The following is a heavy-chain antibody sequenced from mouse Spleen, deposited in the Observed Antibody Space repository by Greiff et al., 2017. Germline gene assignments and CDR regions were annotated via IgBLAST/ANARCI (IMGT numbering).Heavy chain of an antibody. CDR3: ASYGSSSAWFAY. Sequence: EVKLMESGGGLVKPGGSLKLSCAASGFTFSSYAMSWVSQTPEKRLEWVATISSGGSYTYYPDSVKGRFTISRDNAKNTLYLQMSSLRSEDTAMYYCASYGSSSAWFAYWGQGTLVTVSA. J-gene: IGHJ3*01. V-gene: IGHV5-9-1*01. CDR2: ISSGGSYT. CDR1: GFTFSSYA. D-gene: IGHD1-1*01.